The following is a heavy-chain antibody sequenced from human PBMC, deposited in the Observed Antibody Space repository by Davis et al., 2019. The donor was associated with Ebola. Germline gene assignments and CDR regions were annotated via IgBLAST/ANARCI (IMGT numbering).Heavy chain of an antibody. CDR2: ISSDGIRK. V-gene: IGHV3-30*18. CDR1: GFTFSRYG. Sequence: GESLKISCAASGFTFSRYGMHWVRQAPGKWLEWVAIISSDGIRKYYGDSVKGRFTISRDTSKNTLYLQMDSLRPEDTAVYYCAKDQDGQRHCSGGTCYMNYDGMDVWGKGTTVTVSS. D-gene: IGHD2-15*01. J-gene: IGHJ6*04. CDR3: AKDQDGQRHCSGGTCYMNYDGMDV.